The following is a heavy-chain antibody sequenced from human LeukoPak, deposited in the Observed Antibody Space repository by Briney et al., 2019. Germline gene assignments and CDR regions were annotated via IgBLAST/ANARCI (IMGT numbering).Heavy chain of an antibody. D-gene: IGHD6-25*01. CDR2: ISAYNGYT. Sequence: ASVKVSCKASGYTFTTYGISWVRQAPGQGLEWMGWISAYNGYTNYAQKLQGRVTMTTDTSTSTAYMELRSLRSDDTAVYYCARAKYSSGQSNFDIWGQGTMVTVSS. CDR3: ARAKYSSGQSNFDI. V-gene: IGHV1-18*01. J-gene: IGHJ3*02. CDR1: GYTFTTYG.